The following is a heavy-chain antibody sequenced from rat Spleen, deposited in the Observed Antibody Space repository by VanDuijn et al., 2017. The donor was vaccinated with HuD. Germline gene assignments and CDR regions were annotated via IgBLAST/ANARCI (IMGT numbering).Heavy chain of an antibody. J-gene: IGHJ3*01. D-gene: IGHD1-12*03. V-gene: IGHV5-25*01. CDR3: ARRGYDGYYPPFDY. CDR2: ISTGGGNT. Sequence: EVQLVESGGGLVQPGRSLKLSCAASGFTFSDYNMAWVRQAPKKGLEWVATISTGGGNTYYRDSVKGRFTISRDNAKSTLYLQMDSLRSEDTATYYCARRGYDGYYPPFDYWGQGTLVTVSS. CDR1: GFTFSDYN.